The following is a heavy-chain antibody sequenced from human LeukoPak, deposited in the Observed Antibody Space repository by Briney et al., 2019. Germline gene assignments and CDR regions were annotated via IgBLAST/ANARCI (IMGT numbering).Heavy chain of an antibody. Sequence: GGSLRLSCAASGFSFSSYAIHWVRQAPGKGLEWVAVISYDGSNEYYADSVKGRFTISRDNSKNTVTLQMNSLRAEDTAVYYCARDPLRFLVARRYFDYWGQGTLVTVSS. J-gene: IGHJ4*02. CDR1: GFSFSSYA. CDR3: ARDPLRFLVARRYFDY. V-gene: IGHV3-30-3*01. CDR2: ISYDGSNE. D-gene: IGHD3-3*01.